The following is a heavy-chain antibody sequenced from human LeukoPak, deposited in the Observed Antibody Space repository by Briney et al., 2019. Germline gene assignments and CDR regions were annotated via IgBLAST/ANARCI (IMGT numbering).Heavy chain of an antibody. Sequence: PGGSLRLSCAASGFTFDDYAMHWVRQAPGKGLEWVSLISGDGRITYYADSVKGRFTISRDNSKNSLYLQMNSLRTEDTGLYYCAKGFWSGYRYYFDYSGQGTLVTVSS. CDR3: AKGFWSGYRYYFDY. CDR2: ISGDGRIT. CDR1: GFTFDDYA. V-gene: IGHV3-43*02. D-gene: IGHD3-3*01. J-gene: IGHJ4*02.